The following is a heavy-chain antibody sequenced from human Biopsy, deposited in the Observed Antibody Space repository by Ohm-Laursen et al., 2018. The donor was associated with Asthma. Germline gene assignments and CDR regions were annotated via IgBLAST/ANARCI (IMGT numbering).Heavy chain of an antibody. D-gene: IGHD1-1*01. V-gene: IGHV3-30-3*01. J-gene: IGHJ3*02. CDR3: VRDGTDDAFDI. CDR1: GFIFSNYA. CDR2: ISYDGTNK. Sequence: SLRLSCTASGFIFSNYALHWVRQAPGKGLEWVAVISYDGTNKYYADSAKGRFTISRDRSKNTLYLQMNSLREEDTAVYYCVRDGTDDAFDIWGQGTVVSVSS.